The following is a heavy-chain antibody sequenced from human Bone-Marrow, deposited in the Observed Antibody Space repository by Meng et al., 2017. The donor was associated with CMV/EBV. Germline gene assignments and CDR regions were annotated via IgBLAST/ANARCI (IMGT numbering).Heavy chain of an antibody. D-gene: IGHD3-3*01. CDR1: GFTFSSYA. V-gene: IGHV3-30-3*01. Sequence: GGSLRLSCAASGFTFSSYAMHWVRQAPGKGLEWVAVISYDGSNKYYADSVKGRFTISRDNSKNTLYLQMNSLRAEDTAVYYCAKDYYDFWSGYYLYYYYGMYVWGQGTTVTVSS. CDR3: AKDYYDFWSGYYLYYYYGMYV. CDR2: ISYDGSNK. J-gene: IGHJ6*02.